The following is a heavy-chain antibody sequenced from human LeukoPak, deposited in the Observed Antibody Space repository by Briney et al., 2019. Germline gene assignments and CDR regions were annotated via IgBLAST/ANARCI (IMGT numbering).Heavy chain of an antibody. Sequence: PSETLSLTCTVSGGSISSYYWSWIRQPPGKGLEWIGEINHSGSTNYNPSLKSRVAISVDTSKNQFSLKLSSVTAADTAVYYYARGVVRSGGSCYRINYYYMDVWGKGTTVTVSS. CDR2: INHSGST. CDR3: ARGVVRSGGSCYRINYYYMDV. D-gene: IGHD2-15*01. J-gene: IGHJ6*03. V-gene: IGHV4-34*01. CDR1: GGSISSYY.